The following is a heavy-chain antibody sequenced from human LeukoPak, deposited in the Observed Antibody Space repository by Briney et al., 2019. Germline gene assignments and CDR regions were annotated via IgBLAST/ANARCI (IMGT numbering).Heavy chain of an antibody. CDR3: AKRAITMVRGVRYYYGMDV. J-gene: IGHJ6*02. Sequence: GGSLRLSCAASGFTFSSYAMSWVRQAPGKGLEWVSAISGSGGSTYYADSVKGRFTISRDNSKNTLYLQMNGLRAEDTAVYYCAKRAITMVRGVRYYYGMDVWGQGTTVTVSS. V-gene: IGHV3-23*01. CDR2: ISGSGGST. CDR1: GFTFSSYA. D-gene: IGHD3-10*01.